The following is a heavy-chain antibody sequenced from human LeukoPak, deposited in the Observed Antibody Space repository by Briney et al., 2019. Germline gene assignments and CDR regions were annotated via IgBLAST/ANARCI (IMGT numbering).Heavy chain of an antibody. CDR2: INWNGGST. CDR1: GFTFDDYG. J-gene: IGHJ6*03. Sequence: PGGSLRLSCAASGFTFDDYGMSWVRQAPGKGLEWVSGINWNGGSTGYADSVKGRFTISRDNAKNSLYLQMNSLRAEDTAVYYCARSDSSGYYGYYYYMDVWGKGTTVTVSS. V-gene: IGHV3-20*04. CDR3: ARSDSSGYYGYYYYMDV. D-gene: IGHD3-22*01.